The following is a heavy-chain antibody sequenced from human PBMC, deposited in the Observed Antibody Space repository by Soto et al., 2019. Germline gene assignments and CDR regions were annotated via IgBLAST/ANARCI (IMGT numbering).Heavy chain of an antibody. Sequence: QITLKESGPPLVKPTQTLTLTCTFSGFSLSTSGVGVGWIRQPPGKALEWLALIYWDDDKRYSPSLKSRLTVTKDTSKTQXVXTXXNMDPVDTATYYCAHRQVSHDYVWWSYLILGAFDVWGQGTIVTVSS. CDR1: GFSLSTSGVG. D-gene: IGHD3-16*02. CDR2: IYWDDDK. CDR3: AHRQVSHDYVWWSYLILGAFDV. V-gene: IGHV2-5*02. J-gene: IGHJ3*01.